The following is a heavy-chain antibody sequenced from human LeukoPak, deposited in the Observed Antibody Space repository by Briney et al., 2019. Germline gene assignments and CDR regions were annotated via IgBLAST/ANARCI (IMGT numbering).Heavy chain of an antibody. CDR3: AGDEGWTFDI. Sequence: GGSPRLPFSASGFSFSTHWMSWFRQAPGKGLEWVALIKQDGSVIHYVDSVKGRFTISRDNAKNSLSLQMNSLRADDTAVYYCAGDEGWTFDIWGQGTKVTVSS. D-gene: IGHD5-24*01. CDR1: GFSFSTHW. V-gene: IGHV3-7*01. J-gene: IGHJ3*02. CDR2: IKQDGSVI.